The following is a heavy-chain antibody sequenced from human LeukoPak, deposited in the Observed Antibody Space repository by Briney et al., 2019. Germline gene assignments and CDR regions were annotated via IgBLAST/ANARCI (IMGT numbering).Heavy chain of an antibody. Sequence: GGSLRLACAASGFTVSSNYMSWVRQAPGKGLEWVSVIYSGGSTYYADSVKGRFTISRHNSKNTLYLQMNSLRAEDTAVYYCARDIGSDLDYWGQGTLATVSS. CDR2: IYSGGST. CDR3: ARDIGSDLDY. J-gene: IGHJ4*02. V-gene: IGHV3-53*04. CDR1: GFTVSSNY. D-gene: IGHD2-15*01.